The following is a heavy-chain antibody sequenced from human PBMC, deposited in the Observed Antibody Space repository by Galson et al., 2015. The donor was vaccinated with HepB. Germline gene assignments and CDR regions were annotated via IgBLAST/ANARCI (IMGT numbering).Heavy chain of an antibody. D-gene: IGHD6-13*01. CDR2: MNPNSGNT. CDR3: ARGCQANSSSWFTYYYYYMDV. J-gene: IGHJ6*03. CDR1: GYTFTSYD. V-gene: IGHV1-8*01. Sequence: SVKVSCKASGYTFTSYDINWVRQATGQGLEWMGWMNPNSGNTGYAQKFQGRVTMTRNTSISTVYMELSSLRSEDTAVYYCARGCQANSSSWFTYYYYYMDVWGKGTTVTVSS.